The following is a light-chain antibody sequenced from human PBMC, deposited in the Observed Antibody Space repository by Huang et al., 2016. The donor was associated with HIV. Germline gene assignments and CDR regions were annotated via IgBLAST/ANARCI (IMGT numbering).Light chain of an antibody. V-gene: IGKV3-11*01. J-gene: IGKJ4*01. CDR1: QSVSSY. Sequence: EIILTQSPATLSLSPGERATLSCRASQSVSSYLAWYQQKPGQAPRLLIYDASNRATGIPARFSGSGSGTDFTLTISSLEPEDFAVYYCQQRSNRPPLTFSGGTKVEIK. CDR2: DAS. CDR3: QQRSNRPPLT.